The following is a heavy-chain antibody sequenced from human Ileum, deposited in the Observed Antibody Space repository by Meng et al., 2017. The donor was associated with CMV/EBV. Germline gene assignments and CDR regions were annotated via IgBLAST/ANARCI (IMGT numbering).Heavy chain of an antibody. D-gene: IGHD5-18*01. CDR1: GGSFSGGHYY. J-gene: IGHJ3*02. CDR2: IYNSGST. Sequence: SETLSLTCTVSGGSFSGGHYYWNWIRQPPGQGLEWIGYIYNSGSTDYNPSLKSRVTISLDTSKNQFSLKLSSLTAADTAVYYCARNVYTYGFDAFDIWGQGTRVT. V-gene: IGHV4-61*01. CDR3: ARNVYTYGFDAFDI.